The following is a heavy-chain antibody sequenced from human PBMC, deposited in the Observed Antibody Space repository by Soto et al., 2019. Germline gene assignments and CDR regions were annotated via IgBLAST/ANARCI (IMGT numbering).Heavy chain of an antibody. J-gene: IGHJ6*02. CDR3: ARDLDYGGNSEGYYYYGMDV. D-gene: IGHD4-17*01. Sequence: LRLSRAASGFTFCSYPMHWFRQAPGKGLEWVAVISYNGSNKYYADSVKGRFTISSDNSKNTLYLQMNSLRAEDTAVYYCARDLDYGGNSEGYYYYGMDVWGQGTTVTVSS. V-gene: IGHV3-30-3*01. CDR1: GFTFCSYP. CDR2: ISYNGSNK.